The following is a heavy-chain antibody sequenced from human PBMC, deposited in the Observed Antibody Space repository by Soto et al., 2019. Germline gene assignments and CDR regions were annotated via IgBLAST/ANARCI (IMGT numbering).Heavy chain of an antibody. J-gene: IGHJ6*02. CDR1: GFTVSSNY. D-gene: IGHD6-6*01. CDR3: AREKAHSIAARHFGYYGMDV. Sequence: PGGSLRLSCAASGFTVSSNYMSWFRQAPGKGLEWVSVIYSGGSTYYADSVKGRFTISRDNSKNTLYLQMNSLRAEDTAVYYCAREKAHSIAARHFGYYGMDVWGQGTTVTVSS. V-gene: IGHV3-53*01. CDR2: IYSGGST.